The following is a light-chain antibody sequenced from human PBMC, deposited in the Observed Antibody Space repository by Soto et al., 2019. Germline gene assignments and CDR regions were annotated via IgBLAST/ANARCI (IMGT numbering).Light chain of an antibody. Sequence: QSALTQPASVSGSPGQSITISCTGTSSDVGGYTYVSWYQQHPGKAPKLMIYQVSNRPSGVSNRFSGSKSGNTASLTISGLQTEDEADYYCISYTNSNPRVFGGVTKLTVL. CDR2: QVS. CDR1: SSDVGGYTY. CDR3: ISYTNSNPRV. V-gene: IGLV2-14*01. J-gene: IGLJ3*02.